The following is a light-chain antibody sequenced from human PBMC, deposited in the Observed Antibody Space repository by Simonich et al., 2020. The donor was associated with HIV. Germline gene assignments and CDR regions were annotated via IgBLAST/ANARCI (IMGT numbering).Light chain of an antibody. CDR1: QSVLYSSNNKNY. CDR2: WAS. Sequence: DIVMTQSPDSLAVSLGERATINCKSSQSVLYSSNNKNYVAWYQQKPGQPPNLLIYWASTRESGVPDRCSGSGSGTDFTLTSSSLQAEDVAVYYCQQYYSTPQTFGQGTKVEIK. V-gene: IGKV4-1*01. J-gene: IGKJ1*01. CDR3: QQYYSTPQT.